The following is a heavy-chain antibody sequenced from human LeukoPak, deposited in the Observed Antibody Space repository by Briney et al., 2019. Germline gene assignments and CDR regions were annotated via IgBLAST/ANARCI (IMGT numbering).Heavy chain of an antibody. J-gene: IGHJ3*02. CDR3: ARYCSNSCYAGDTFDI. V-gene: IGHV1-2*02. CDR2: INPNSGGT. Sequence: ASVKVSCKASGYTFTDYYLHWVRQAPGQGLEWIGWINPNSGGTNYAQNFQGRVTMTSDTSITTAYMELSRLRSDDTAVYYCARYCSNSCYAGDTFDIWGQGTRVTVSS. D-gene: IGHD2-2*01. CDR1: GYTFTDYY.